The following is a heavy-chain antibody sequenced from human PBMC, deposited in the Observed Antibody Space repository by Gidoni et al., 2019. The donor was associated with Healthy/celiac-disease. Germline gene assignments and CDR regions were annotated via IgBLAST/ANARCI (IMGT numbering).Heavy chain of an antibody. CDR3: AKSGKVGAVYYYYGMDV. J-gene: IGHJ6*02. CDR2: IRGSGGST. CDR1: GFTFSSYA. V-gene: IGHV3-23*01. Sequence: EVQLLESGGGLVQPGGSLRLSCAASGFTFSSYAMSWVRQAPGKGLEWVSAIRGSGGSTYYADPVKGRFTISRDNSKNTLYLQMNSLRAEDTAVYYCAKSGKVGAVYYYYGMDVWGQGTTVTVSS. D-gene: IGHD1-26*01.